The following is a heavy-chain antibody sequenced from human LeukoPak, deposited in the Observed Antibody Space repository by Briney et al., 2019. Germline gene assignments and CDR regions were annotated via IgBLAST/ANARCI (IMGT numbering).Heavy chain of an antibody. J-gene: IGHJ3*02. D-gene: IGHD2-15*01. CDR3: AREAYCSGGSCYSGRAFDI. Sequence: GGSLRLSCAASGFTFSTYWMHRVRQTPGKGLVWVSRIKTDGSSTYYADSVKGRFTISRDNAKNTLYLQMNSLRAEDTAVYYCAREAYCSGGSCYSGRAFDIWGQGTMVTVSS. CDR2: IKTDGSST. V-gene: IGHV3-74*01. CDR1: GFTFSTYW.